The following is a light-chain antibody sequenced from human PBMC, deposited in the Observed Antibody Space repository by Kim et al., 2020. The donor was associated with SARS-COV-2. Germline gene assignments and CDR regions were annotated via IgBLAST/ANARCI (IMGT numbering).Light chain of an antibody. Sequence: QTVVTQEPSFSVSPGGTVTLTCGLSSGSVSTNDYPSWYHQTPGQAPRTLIYNTNIRSSGVPDRYSGSILGNKAALTITGAQADDESDYYCVLYMGSGIWVFGGGTKLTVL. CDR3: VLYMGSGIWV. V-gene: IGLV8-61*01. CDR2: NTN. CDR1: SGSVSTNDY. J-gene: IGLJ3*02.